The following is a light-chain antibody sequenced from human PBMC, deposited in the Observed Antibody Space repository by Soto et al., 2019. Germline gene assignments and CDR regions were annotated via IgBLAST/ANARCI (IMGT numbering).Light chain of an antibody. Sequence: AIQLTQSPSSLSASVGDRVTITCRASQGISSALAWYQQKPGKAPKLLIYDASSLESGVPSRFSGSGSGTYFTLTISNLQPEEFATYYCQQFNSYPHQFGQGTKVEIK. J-gene: IGKJ1*01. CDR3: QQFNSYPHQ. CDR1: QGISSA. V-gene: IGKV1-13*02. CDR2: DAS.